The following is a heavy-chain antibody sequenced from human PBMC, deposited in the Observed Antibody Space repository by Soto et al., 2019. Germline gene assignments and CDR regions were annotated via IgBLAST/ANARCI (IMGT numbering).Heavy chain of an antibody. CDR3: ARDLDRYCSVTSCHAMDV. J-gene: IGHJ6*02. CDR1: GFYLISTKW. CDR2: VYHNGTS. Sequence: TLSLTCVFSGFYLISTKWWARVRPTPGKGLEWIGEVYHNGTSNYNPSLKGRATISVDTSKDQVSLRLNSVIDADTAVYYCARDLDRYCSVTSCHAMDVWGQGTPVNVS. V-gene: IGHV4-4*02. D-gene: IGHD2-15*01.